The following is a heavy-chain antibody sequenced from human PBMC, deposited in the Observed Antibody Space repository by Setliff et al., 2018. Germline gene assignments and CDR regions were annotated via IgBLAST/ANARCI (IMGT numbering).Heavy chain of an antibody. CDR1: GGIFNSFS. J-gene: IGHJ6*03. CDR2: INPSSGGT. V-gene: IGHV1-2*06. D-gene: IGHD6-6*01. Sequence: GASVKVSCKASGGIFNSFSITWVRQTTGQGLEWMGRINPSSGGTDDAQNFLGRVTMTRDTAISTAYMELSRLTSDDTAVYYCARAEYTSSSLYYYMDVWGKGTTVTVSS. CDR3: ARAEYTSSSLYYYMDV.